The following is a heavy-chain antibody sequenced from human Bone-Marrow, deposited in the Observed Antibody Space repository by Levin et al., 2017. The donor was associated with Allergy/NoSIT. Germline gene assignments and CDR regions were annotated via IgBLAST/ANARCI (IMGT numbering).Heavy chain of an antibody. CDR2: ISHDGSNK. D-gene: IGHD1-26*01. J-gene: IGHJ4*02. V-gene: IGHV3-30*03. CDR3: ASDSGSGATPPH. Sequence: PGGSLRLSCAASGFTFSNYGMHWVRQAPGKGLEWVAVISHDGSNKYYVDSVKGRFTISRDISKNTLYLQMNSLRAEDTAVYYCASDSGSGATPPHWGQGTLVTVSS. CDR1: GFTFSNYG.